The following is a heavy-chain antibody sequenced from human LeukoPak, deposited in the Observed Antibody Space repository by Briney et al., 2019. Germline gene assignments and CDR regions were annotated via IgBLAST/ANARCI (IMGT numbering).Heavy chain of an antibody. CDR2: ISSSSSYI. J-gene: IGHJ4*02. V-gene: IGHV3-21*01. D-gene: IGHD1-26*01. CDR1: GFTFSIYS. CDR3: ARVEQGDFDY. Sequence: GGALRLSCAASGFTFSIYSMNWVRQAPGKGLECVSSISSSSSYIYYTDSVKGRFTISRDNDKNSLYLQMNSVRAEDTAVYYCARVEQGDFDYWGQGTLVTVSS.